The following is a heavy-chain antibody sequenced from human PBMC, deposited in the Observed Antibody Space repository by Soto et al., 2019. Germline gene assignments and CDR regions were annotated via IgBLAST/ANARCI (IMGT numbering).Heavy chain of an antibody. J-gene: IGHJ4*02. V-gene: IGHV3-23*01. CDR1: GFTFSSYA. CDR2: ISGSGGST. D-gene: IGHD4-17*01. CDR3: AKAFRDYGTSRALD. Sequence: EVQLLESGGGLVQPGGSLRLSCAASGFTFSSYAMSWVRQAPGKGLEWVSAISGSGGSTYYADSVKGRFTISRDNSKNALYLQMNSLRAEDTAVYYCAKAFRDYGTSRALDWGQGTLVTVSS.